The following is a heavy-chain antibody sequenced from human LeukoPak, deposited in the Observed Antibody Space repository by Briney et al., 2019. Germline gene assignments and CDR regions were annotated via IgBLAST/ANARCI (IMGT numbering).Heavy chain of an antibody. Sequence: GGSLRLSCAASGFTVSSNYMSWVRQAPGKGLEWVSVIYSGGSTYYADSVKGRFTISRHNSKNTLYLQMNSLRAEDTAVYYCAKGPPYDFWSGYDYYYYYGMDVWGQGTTVTVSS. D-gene: IGHD3-3*01. CDR3: AKGPPYDFWSGYDYYYYYGMDV. CDR2: IYSGGST. J-gene: IGHJ6*02. CDR1: GFTVSSNY. V-gene: IGHV3-53*01.